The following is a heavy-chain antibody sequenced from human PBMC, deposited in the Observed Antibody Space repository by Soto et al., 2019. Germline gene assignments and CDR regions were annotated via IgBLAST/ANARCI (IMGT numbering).Heavy chain of an antibody. J-gene: IGHJ3*01. V-gene: IGHV4-59*11. D-gene: IGHD5-12*01. CDR1: AASISPHY. Sequence: QVQLRESGPGLVKPSETLSLTCSVSAASISPHYWHWMRQPPGKGLEWIGYISYSGSTKYNPSLQSRVTFSVDTSKNHLSLKLSSVTDADTALYYCARDRVVATVFGAFDLWGQGTMVTVSS. CDR3: ARDRVVATVFGAFDL. CDR2: ISYSGST.